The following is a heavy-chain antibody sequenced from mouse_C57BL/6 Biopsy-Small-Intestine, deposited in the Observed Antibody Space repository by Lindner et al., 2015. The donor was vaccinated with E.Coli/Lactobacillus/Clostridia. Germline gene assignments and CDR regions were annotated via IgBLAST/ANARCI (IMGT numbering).Heavy chain of an antibody. CDR2: ISSGGSYT. J-gene: IGHJ3*01. CDR1: GFTFSSYG. V-gene: IGHV5-6*01. D-gene: IGHD4-1*01. Sequence: VQLQESGGDLVKPGGSLKLSCAASGFTFSSYGMSWVRQTPDKRLEWVATISSGGSYTYYPDSVKGRFTISRDNAKNTLYLQMNNLKTEDTAMYYCVGTGTKAYWGQGTLVTVSA. CDR3: VGTGTKAY.